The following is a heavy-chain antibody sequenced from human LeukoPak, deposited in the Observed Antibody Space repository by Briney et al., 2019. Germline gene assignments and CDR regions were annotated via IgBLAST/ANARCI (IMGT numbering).Heavy chain of an antibody. CDR3: ARAPVGMATILNYDY. V-gene: IGHV4-30-4*01. Sequence: SQTLSLTCTVSGGSISSGDYYWGRIRQPPGKGLEWIGYIYYSGSTYYNPSLKSRVTISVDTSKNQFSLKLSSVTAADTAVYYCARAPVGMATILNYDYWGQGTLVTVSS. CDR1: GGSISSGDYY. CDR2: IYYSGST. D-gene: IGHD5-24*01. J-gene: IGHJ4*02.